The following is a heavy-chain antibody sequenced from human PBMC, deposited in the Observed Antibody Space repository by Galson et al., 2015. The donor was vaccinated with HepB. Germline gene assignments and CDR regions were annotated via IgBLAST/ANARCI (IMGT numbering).Heavy chain of an antibody. V-gene: IGHV3-15*01. J-gene: IGHJ4*02. D-gene: IGHD3-16*02. CDR2: MKSKTDGGTT. CDR1: GFTFTNAW. Sequence: SLRLSCAASGFTFTNAWMSWVRQGPGKGLEWVGRMKSKTDGGTTHYAAPVKGRFTISRDDSKNMLYLQMKSLKTEDTAVYYCTTDPAWGMGGVILPFEYWGQGTLVTVSS. CDR3: TTDPAWGMGGVILPFEY.